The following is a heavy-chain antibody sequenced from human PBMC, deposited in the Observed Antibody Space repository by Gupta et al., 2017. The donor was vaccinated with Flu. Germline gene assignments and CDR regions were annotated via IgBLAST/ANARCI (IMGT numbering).Heavy chain of an antibody. CDR1: GGSISSGNYY. V-gene: IGHV4-39*01. Sequence: QLQLQESGPGLVKPSETLSLTCTVSGGSISSGNYYWAWIRQPPGKGLEWIGTIYYSGSTYYNPSLKSRVTISVDTSHNQFSLKLSSVTAADTAVYYCARLGPRDGYNPYKSYFDYWGQGTLVTVSS. J-gene: IGHJ4*02. CDR2: IYYSGST. CDR3: ARLGPRDGYNPYKSYFDY. D-gene: IGHD5-24*01.